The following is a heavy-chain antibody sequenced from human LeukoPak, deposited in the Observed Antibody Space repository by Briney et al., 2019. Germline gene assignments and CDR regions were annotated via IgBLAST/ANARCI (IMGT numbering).Heavy chain of an antibody. Sequence: PGGSLRLSCAASGFTFNNYWLTWVRQAPGKGLEWVAKISQDGSEKYYVDSVKGRFTIPRDSGKNSLYLQMNSLRVEDTAVYYCARAVGSSGCDYWGQGTLVTVSS. CDR3: ARAVGSSGCDY. J-gene: IGHJ4*02. CDR2: ISQDGSEK. CDR1: GFTFNNYW. V-gene: IGHV3-7*01. D-gene: IGHD3-22*01.